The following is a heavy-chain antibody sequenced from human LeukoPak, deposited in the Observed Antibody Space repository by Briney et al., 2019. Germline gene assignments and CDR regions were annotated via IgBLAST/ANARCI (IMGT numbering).Heavy chain of an antibody. V-gene: IGHV1-8*01. CDR3: ARGPRGTYYDFWSGYHDYYYYGMDV. CDR2: MNPNSGNT. J-gene: IGHJ6*02. D-gene: IGHD3-3*01. Sequence: ASVKVSCKASGYTFTSYDINWVRQATGQGLEWMGWMNPNSGNTGYAQKFQGRVTMTRNTSISTAYMELSSLRSEDTAVYYCARGPRGTYYDFWSGYHDYYYYGMDVWGQGTTVTASS. CDR1: GYTFTSYD.